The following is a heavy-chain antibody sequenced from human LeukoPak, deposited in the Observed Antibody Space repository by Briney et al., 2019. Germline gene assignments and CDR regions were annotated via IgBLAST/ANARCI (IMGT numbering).Heavy chain of an antibody. V-gene: IGHV4-59*01. D-gene: IGHD3/OR15-3a*01. J-gene: IGHJ5*02. CDR1: GGSISTYF. CDR3: ARGNDFSYNWFDP. Sequence: PSETPSLTCTVSGGSISTYFWNWIRQTPGKGLEWIGYISYSGNTNYNPSLQSRVTISLDTSKDRFSMRLNSVTAADAAVYYCARGNDFSYNWFDPWGQGILVTVSS. CDR2: ISYSGNT.